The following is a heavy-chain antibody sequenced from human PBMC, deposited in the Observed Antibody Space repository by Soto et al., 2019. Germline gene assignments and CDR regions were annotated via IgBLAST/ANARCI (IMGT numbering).Heavy chain of an antibody. CDR2: IYHSGST. CDR1: GGSISSSNW. Sequence: SETLSLTCAVSGGSISSSNWWRWVRQPPGKGLEWIGEIYHSGSTNYNPSLKSRVTISVDKSKNQFSLKLSSVTAADTAVYYCARGLQCSSTSCYRYYYYYGMDVWGKGTTVTVSS. D-gene: IGHD2-2*01. CDR3: ARGLQCSSTSCYRYYYYYGMDV. J-gene: IGHJ6*04. V-gene: IGHV4-4*02.